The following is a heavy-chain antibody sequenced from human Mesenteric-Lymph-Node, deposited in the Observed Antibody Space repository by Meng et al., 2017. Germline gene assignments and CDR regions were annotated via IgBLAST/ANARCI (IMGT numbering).Heavy chain of an antibody. V-gene: IGHV1-46*01. CDR2: INPSGGST. D-gene: IGHD6-13*01. CDR1: GYTFTSYY. Sequence: ASVNVSCKASGYTFTSYYMHWVRQAPGQGLEWMGIINPSGGSTSYAQKFQGRVTMTRDTSTSTVYMELSSLRSEDTAVYYCVRSLGLQLMRTYGMGVWGQGTTVTVSS. CDR3: VRSLGLQLMRTYGMGV. J-gene: IGHJ6*02.